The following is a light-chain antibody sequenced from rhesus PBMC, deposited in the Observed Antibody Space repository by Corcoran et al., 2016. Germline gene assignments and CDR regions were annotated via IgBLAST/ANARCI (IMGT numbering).Light chain of an antibody. V-gene: IGKV1S9*01. CDR1: QAISKY. J-gene: IGKJ4*01. CDR3: QQQNSYPPT. CDR2: DTS. Sequence: DIQMTQSPSSLSASVGDTVPITCQASQAISKYLDWFQQKQGKAPTLLIYDTSTLQSGVPLRFSGSGSWTEFTLTIISLQPEDFATYYCQQQNSYPPTFGGGTKVDLK.